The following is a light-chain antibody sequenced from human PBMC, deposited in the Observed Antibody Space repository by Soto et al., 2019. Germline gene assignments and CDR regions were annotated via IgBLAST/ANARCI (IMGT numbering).Light chain of an antibody. V-gene: IGLV1-51*01. CDR1: SSNIGYNF. Sequence: QSVLTQPPSVSAAPGQKVTISCSGSSSNIGYNFVSWYQQLPGTAPKLLIYDNSKRPSGIPDRFSGSKSGTSATLGITGLQTGDEADYYCGTWDSSLSAGVFGGGTKVTVL. J-gene: IGLJ3*02. CDR3: GTWDSSLSAGV. CDR2: DNS.